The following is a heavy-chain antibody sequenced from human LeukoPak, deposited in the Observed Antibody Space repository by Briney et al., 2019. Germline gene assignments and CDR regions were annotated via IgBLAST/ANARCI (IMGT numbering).Heavy chain of an antibody. Sequence: GGSLRLSCAASGFTLSSYSMNWVRQAPGKGLEWVSYISSSSSTIYYADSVKGRFTISRDNAKNSLYLQMNSLRAEDTAVYYCARGSAEYCSSTSCVTEQPDYWGQGTLVTVSS. CDR3: ARGSAEYCSSTSCVTEQPDY. V-gene: IGHV3-48*01. J-gene: IGHJ4*02. CDR1: GFTLSSYS. CDR2: ISSSSSTI. D-gene: IGHD2-2*01.